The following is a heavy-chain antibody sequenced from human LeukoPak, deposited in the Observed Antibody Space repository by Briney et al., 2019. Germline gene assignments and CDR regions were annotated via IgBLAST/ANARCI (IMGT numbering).Heavy chain of an antibody. CDR2: ISGGGGST. CDR1: GFTFSSYA. Sequence: PGGSLRLSCAASGFTFSSYAMSWIRQAPGKGLEWVSGISGGGGSTYYADSVKGRSTISRDNSKNTLYLQMNSLRAEDTAVYYCAKAYYYDSSAYYSGRLLYFQHWGQGTLVTVSS. V-gene: IGHV3-23*01. CDR3: AKAYYYDSSAYYSGRLLYFQH. D-gene: IGHD3-22*01. J-gene: IGHJ1*01.